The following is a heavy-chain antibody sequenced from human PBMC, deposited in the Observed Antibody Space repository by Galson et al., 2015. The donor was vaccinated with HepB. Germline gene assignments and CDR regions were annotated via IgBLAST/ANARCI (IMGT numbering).Heavy chain of an antibody. D-gene: IGHD2-8*01. V-gene: IGHV4-30-2*01. J-gene: IGHJ4*02. CDR3: AGYCTNGVCPDY. CDR2: IYHSGST. CDR1: GGSISSGGYS. Sequence: TLSLTCAVSGGSISSGGYSWSWIRQPPGRGLEWIGYIYHSGSTYYNPSLKSRVTISVDRSKNQLSLKLSSVTAADTAVYYCAGYCTNGVCPDYWGQGTLVTVSS.